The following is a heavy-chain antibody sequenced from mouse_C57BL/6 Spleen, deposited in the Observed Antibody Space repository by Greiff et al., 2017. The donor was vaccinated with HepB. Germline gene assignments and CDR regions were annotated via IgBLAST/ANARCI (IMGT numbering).Heavy chain of an antibody. CDR3: ARMAYYYGSSYFDY. Sequence: VKLQESGAELVKPGASVKISCKASGYAFSSYWMNWVKQRPGKGLEWIGQIYPGDGDTNYNGKFKGKATLTADKSSSTAYMQLSSLTSEDSAVYFCARMAYYYGSSYFDYWGQGTTLTVSS. V-gene: IGHV1-80*01. D-gene: IGHD1-1*01. CDR1: GYAFSSYW. CDR2: IYPGDGDT. J-gene: IGHJ2*01.